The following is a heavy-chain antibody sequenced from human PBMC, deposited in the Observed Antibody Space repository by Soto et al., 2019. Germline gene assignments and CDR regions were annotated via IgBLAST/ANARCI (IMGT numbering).Heavy chain of an antibody. CDR1: GFTFSSYA. J-gene: IGHJ3*02. V-gene: IGHV3-30-3*01. CDR2: ISYDGSNK. CDR3: ARVGSSWYKMGAFDT. Sequence: GGSLRLSCAASGFTFSSYAMHWVRQAPGKGLEWVAVISYDGSNKYYADSVKGRFTISRDNSKNTLHLQMNSLRAEDTAVYYCARVGSSWYKMGAFDTWGQGTMVTVSS. D-gene: IGHD6-13*01.